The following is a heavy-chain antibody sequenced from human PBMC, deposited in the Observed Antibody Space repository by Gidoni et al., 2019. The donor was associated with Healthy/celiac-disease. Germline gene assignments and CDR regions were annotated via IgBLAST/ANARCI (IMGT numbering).Heavy chain of an antibody. CDR1: GGSISSYY. CDR3: ARGKGWIQLWEFDY. Sequence: QVQLQESGPGLVKPSETLSLTCTVSGGSISSYYWSWIRQPPGKGLEWIGYIYYSGSTNYNPSLKSRVTISVDTSKNQFSLKLSSVTAADTAVYYCARGKGWIQLWEFDYWGQGTLVTVSS. D-gene: IGHD5-18*01. J-gene: IGHJ4*02. V-gene: IGHV4-59*01. CDR2: IYYSGST.